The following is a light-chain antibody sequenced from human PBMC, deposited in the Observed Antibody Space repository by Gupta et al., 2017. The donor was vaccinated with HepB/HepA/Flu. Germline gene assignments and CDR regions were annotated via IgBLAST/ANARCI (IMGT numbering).Light chain of an antibody. CDR3: QQQDNLPFT. CDR2: HAS. CDR1: QDISND. V-gene: IGKV1-33*01. J-gene: IGKJ3*01. Sequence: RQMTHSTCSLSASVGDTVTIACQASQDISNDLHRDQQTPGKAPNLLIYHASKVETGVPSRLSGSGSGTDFTLTVSTPQREDIATYYCQQQDNLPFTFGGGTKVDIK.